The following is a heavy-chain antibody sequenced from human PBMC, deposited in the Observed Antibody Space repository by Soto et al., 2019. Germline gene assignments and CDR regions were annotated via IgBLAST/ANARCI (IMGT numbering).Heavy chain of an antibody. CDR1: GFSLSTSGVG. Sequence: QITLKESGPTLVKPTQTLTLTCTFSGFSLSTSGVGVGWIRQPPGKALEWLALIYWNDDKRYSPSLKSRLTIPRDTPKNQVVLKMTKMDPVDTATYYCAHSIEEMATRGGQGTLVTVSS. CDR3: AHSIEEMATR. J-gene: IGHJ4*02. V-gene: IGHV2-5*01. CDR2: IYWNDDK. D-gene: IGHD5-12*01.